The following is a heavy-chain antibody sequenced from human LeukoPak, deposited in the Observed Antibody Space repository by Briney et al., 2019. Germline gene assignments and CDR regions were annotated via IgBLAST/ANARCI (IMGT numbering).Heavy chain of an antibody. Sequence: SETLSLTCIVSGGSISTYSWNWIRQSPGKGLEWVGYISHSGTTSYDSYFRSRVTISVDTSNNQLSLKLTSVTAADTAVYYCARWDDSAWAFGNWGPGTLVTVFS. CDR2: ISHSGTT. CDR1: GGSISTYS. CDR3: ARWDDSAWAFGN. V-gene: IGHV4-59*08. J-gene: IGHJ4*02. D-gene: IGHD6-19*01.